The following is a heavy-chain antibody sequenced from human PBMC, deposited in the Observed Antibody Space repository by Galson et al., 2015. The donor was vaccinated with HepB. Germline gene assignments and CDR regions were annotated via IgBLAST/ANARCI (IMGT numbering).Heavy chain of an antibody. CDR2: IYYSGST. CDR1: GGSISSYY. J-gene: IGHJ6*02. V-gene: IGHV4-59*08. CDR3: ARHSFYYDSSGGISPDYYYYGMDV. Sequence: SETLSLTCTVSGGSISSYYWSWIRQPPGKGLEWIGYIYYSGSTNYNPSLKSRVTISVDTSKNQFSLKLSSVTAADTAVYYCARHSFYYDSSGGISPDYYYYGMDVWGQGTTVTVSS. D-gene: IGHD3-22*01.